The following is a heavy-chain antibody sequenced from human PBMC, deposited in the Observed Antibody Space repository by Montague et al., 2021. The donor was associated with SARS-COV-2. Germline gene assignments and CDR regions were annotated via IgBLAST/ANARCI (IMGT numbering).Heavy chain of an antibody. CDR3: ARDLESTGYFDPYYYHGMDV. CDR2: ISHEGSYK. Sequence: SLRLSCPASGFTFSSYALHLFRQAPVKGLEWVADISHEGSYKYYADSVKGRFTISRDNSKNTLYLDMNSLRAEDTALYYCARDLESTGYFDPYYYHGMDVWGQGTTVTVSS. D-gene: IGHD3-9*01. CDR1: GFTFSSYA. J-gene: IGHJ6*02. V-gene: IGHV3-30*04.